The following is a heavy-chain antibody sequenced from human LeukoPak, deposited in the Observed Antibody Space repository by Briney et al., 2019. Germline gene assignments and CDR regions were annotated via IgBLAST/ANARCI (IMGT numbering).Heavy chain of an antibody. J-gene: IGHJ4*02. CDR3: VNEGKWSDISY. V-gene: IGHV3-33*06. Sequence: PGGSLRLSCAASGFTFSSYGMHWVRQAPGKGLEWVAVIWYDGSNKYYADSVKGRFTISRDNSKNTLYLQMNSLRAEDTAVYYCVNEGKWSDISYWGQGTLVTVSA. CDR2: IWYDGSNK. CDR1: GFTFSSYG. D-gene: IGHD3-10*01.